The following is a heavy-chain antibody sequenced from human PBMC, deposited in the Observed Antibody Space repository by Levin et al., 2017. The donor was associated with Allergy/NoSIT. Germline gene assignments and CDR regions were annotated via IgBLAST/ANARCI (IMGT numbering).Heavy chain of an antibody. D-gene: IGHD4-17*01. CDR3: ARVLTTADGMDV. CDR1: GFTFSSYW. Sequence: GALRLSCAASGFTFSSYWMHWVRQAPGKGLVWVSRINIDGSTTTYADSVKGRFTISRDNAKNTLYLQMNSLRAEDTALYYCARVLTTADGMDVWGQGTTVTVSS. CDR2: INIDGSTT. V-gene: IGHV3-74*01. J-gene: IGHJ6*02.